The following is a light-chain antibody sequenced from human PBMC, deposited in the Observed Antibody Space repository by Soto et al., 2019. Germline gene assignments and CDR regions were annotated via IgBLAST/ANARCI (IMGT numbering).Light chain of an antibody. CDR1: QRIDSS. CDR3: QQYHRWPIT. V-gene: IGKV3-15*01. CDR2: GAS. Sequence: EVVMTQSPATLSVSPGESATLSCRASQRIDSSVAWYQQIPGQPPRLLIFGASTKVTVIPARFSGSGSGTEFTLPISSLQSEDFGVYYCQQYHRWPITFGQGTRLEI. J-gene: IGKJ5*01.